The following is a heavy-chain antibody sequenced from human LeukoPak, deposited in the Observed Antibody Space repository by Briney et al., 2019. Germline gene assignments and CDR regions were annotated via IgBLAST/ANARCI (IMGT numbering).Heavy chain of an antibody. CDR1: GFTFSDYY. CDR2: ISSSGSTI. D-gene: IGHD3-10*01. Sequence: GGSLRLSCAASGFTFSDYYMSWIRQAPGKGLEWVSYISSSGSTIYYADSVKGRFTISRDNAKNSLYLQMNSLRAEDTAVYYCASRRYLWFGELDYWGQGTLVTVSP. CDR3: ASRRYLWFGELDY. V-gene: IGHV3-11*01. J-gene: IGHJ4*02.